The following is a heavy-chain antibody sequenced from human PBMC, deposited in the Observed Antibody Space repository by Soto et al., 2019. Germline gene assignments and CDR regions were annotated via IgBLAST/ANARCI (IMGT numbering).Heavy chain of an antibody. D-gene: IGHD3-3*01. J-gene: IGHJ4*02. Sequence: QAGGSLRLSCAASGFTFSSYAMSWVRQAPGKGLEWVSAISGSGGSTYYADSVKGRFTISRDNSKNTLYLQMNSLRAEDTAVYYCAKIPYPIFGVAPDYWGQGTLVTVSS. CDR3: AKIPYPIFGVAPDY. CDR2: ISGSGGST. V-gene: IGHV3-23*01. CDR1: GFTFSSYA.